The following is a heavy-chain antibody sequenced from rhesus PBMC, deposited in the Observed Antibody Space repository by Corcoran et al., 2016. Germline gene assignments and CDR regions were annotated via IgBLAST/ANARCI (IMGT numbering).Heavy chain of an antibody. CDR1: GYSISSGYY. CDR2: IYGSGGST. Sequence: QVQLQESGPGLVKPSETLSLTCAVSGYSISSGYYWGWIRQPPGKGLEGLGSIYGSGGSTYLNPSLKSRVTLSVDTSKNQFSLKLSSVTAADTAVYYCARVGSSWSEWDTVGTEWYFDLWGPGTPITISS. D-gene: IGHD5-42*01. CDR3: ARVGSSWSEWDTVGTEWYFDL. V-gene: IGHV4S14*01. J-gene: IGHJ2*01.